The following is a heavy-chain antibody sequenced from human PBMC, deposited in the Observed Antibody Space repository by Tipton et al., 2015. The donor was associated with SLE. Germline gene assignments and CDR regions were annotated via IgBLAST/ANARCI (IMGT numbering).Heavy chain of an antibody. CDR1: GGSISSYY. CDR3: ARGWGSWPYYFDY. CDR2: IYYSGST. V-gene: IGHV4-59*01. D-gene: IGHD6-13*01. J-gene: IGHJ4*02. Sequence: TLSLTCTVSGGSISSYYWGWIRQPPGKGLEWIGYIYYSGSTNYNPSLKSRVTISVDTSKNQFSLKLSSVTAADTAVYYCARGWGSWPYYFDYWGQGTLVTVSS.